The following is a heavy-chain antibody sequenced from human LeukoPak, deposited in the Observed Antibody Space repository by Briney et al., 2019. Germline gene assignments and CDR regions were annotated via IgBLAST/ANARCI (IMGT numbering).Heavy chain of an antibody. J-gene: IGHJ3*02. D-gene: IGHD6-13*01. CDR2: IIPILGIA. Sequence: ASVKVSCKASVGTFSSYAISWVRQAPGQGLEWMGRIIPILGIANYAQKSQGRVTITADKSTSTAYMELSSLRSEDTAVYYCARLPYSTVAFDIWGQGTMVTVSS. V-gene: IGHV1-69*04. CDR1: VGTFSSYA. CDR3: ARLPYSTVAFDI.